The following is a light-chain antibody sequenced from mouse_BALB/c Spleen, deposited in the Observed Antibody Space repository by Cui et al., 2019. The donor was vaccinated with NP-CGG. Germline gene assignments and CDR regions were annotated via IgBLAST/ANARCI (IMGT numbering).Light chain of an antibody. Sequence: QAVVTQESALTTSPGETVTLTCRSSTGAVTTSNYANWFQEKPDHLFTGLIGGTHNRAPGVPARFSGSLIGDKAALTITGAQTEDEAIYFCALWYSNHWVFGGGTKLTVL. V-gene: IGLV1*01. CDR3: ALWYSNHWV. CDR2: GTH. CDR1: TGAVTTSNY. J-gene: IGLJ1*01.